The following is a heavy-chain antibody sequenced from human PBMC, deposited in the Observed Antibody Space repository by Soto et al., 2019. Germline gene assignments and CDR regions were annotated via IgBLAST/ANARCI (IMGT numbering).Heavy chain of an antibody. CDR1: GFAFSSYG. J-gene: IGHJ4*02. D-gene: IGHD5-18*01. CDR2: ISYDGSLQ. Sequence: QAQLVESGGGVVQPGRSLRLSCAASGFAFSSYGMHWVRQAPGTGLEWVAVISYDGSLQHYADSVKGRFTSSRDNSKNMVLLQMSSLRAEDTAEYYCVSDRGYGHASVPYSWGQGTLVSVSS. CDR3: VSDRGYGHASVPYS. V-gene: IGHV3-30*03.